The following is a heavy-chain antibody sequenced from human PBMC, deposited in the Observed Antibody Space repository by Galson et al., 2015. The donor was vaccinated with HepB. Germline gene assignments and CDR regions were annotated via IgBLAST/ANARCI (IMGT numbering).Heavy chain of an antibody. D-gene: IGHD3-10*01. V-gene: IGHV3-30-3*01. CDR2: ISYDGSNK. CDR1: GFTFSSYA. CDR3: ARDSLWFGEFLFDY. J-gene: IGHJ4*02. Sequence: SLRLSCAASGFTFSSYAMHWVRRAPGKGLEWVAVISYDGSNKYYADSVKGRFTISRDNSKNTLYLQMNSLRAEDTAVYYCARDSLWFGEFLFDYWGQGTLVTVSS.